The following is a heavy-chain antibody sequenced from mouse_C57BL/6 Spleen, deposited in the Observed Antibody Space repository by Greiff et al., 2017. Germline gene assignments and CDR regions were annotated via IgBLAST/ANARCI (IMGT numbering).Heavy chain of an antibody. CDR1: GYTFTSYW. CDR2: INPSSGYT. J-gene: IGHJ2*01. D-gene: IGHD2-3*01. CDR3: AKGSLSVYYFDY. Sequence: VQLQQSGAELAKPGASVKLSCKASGYTFTSYWMHWVKQRPGQGLEWIGNINPSSGYTKYNQKFKDKATLTADKSSSTAYMQLSSLTYEDSAVYYCAKGSLSVYYFDYWGQGTTLTVSS. V-gene: IGHV1-7*01.